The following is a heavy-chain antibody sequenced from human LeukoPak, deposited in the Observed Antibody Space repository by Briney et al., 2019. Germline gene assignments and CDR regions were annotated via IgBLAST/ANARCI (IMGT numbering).Heavy chain of an antibody. V-gene: IGHV1-69*05. Sequence: PMASVKVSCKASGGTFSSYAISWVRQAPGQGLEWMGGIIPIFGTANYAQKFQGRVTITTDESTSTAYMELSSLGSEDTAVYYCARVVNYYDSSGYYSDAFDTWGQGTMVTVSS. CDR1: GGTFSSYA. CDR2: IIPIFGTA. CDR3: ARVVNYYDSSGYYSDAFDT. D-gene: IGHD3-22*01. J-gene: IGHJ3*02.